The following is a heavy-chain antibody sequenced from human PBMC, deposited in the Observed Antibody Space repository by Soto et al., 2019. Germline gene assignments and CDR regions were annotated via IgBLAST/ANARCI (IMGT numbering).Heavy chain of an antibody. CDR1: GGSISSGGYY. D-gene: IGHD3-22*01. CDR3: ARLIITSAERVYYFDY. Sequence: SETLSLTCTVSGGSISSGGYYWSWIRQHPGKGLEWIGYIYYSGSTYYNPSLKSRVTISVDTSKNQFSLKPSSVTAADTAVYYCARLIITSAERVYYFDYWGQGTLVTVSS. CDR2: IYYSGST. V-gene: IGHV4-31*03. J-gene: IGHJ4*02.